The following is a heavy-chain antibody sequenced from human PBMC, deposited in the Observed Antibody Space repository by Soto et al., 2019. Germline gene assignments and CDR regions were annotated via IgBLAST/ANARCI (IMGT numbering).Heavy chain of an antibody. D-gene: IGHD3-10*01. CDR2: LNEDGSFT. CDR1: GFTFSSYS. V-gene: IGHV3-74*01. CDR3: GRDLSGRADV. Sequence: GGSRRLSCAASGFTFSSYSMNWVRQAPGKGLVWVSRLNEDGSFTSYADSVKGRFTIFRDNAKKTLYLEMNSLRAEDSAVYYCGRDLSGRADVWGQGTTVTVSS. J-gene: IGHJ6*02.